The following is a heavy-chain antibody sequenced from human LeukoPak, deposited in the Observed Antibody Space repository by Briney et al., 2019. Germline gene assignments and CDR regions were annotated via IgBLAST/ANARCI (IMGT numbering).Heavy chain of an antibody. V-gene: IGHV4-34*01. CDR3: ARAGYDYIWGSYRVNWFDP. Sequence: XSXXRXPXXXXLEWIXEINHXGSTNYNPSLKSRVAISVDTSKTQFSLKLSSVTAADTAVYYCARAGYDYIWGSYRVNWFDPWGQGTLVTVSS. D-gene: IGHD3-16*02. J-gene: IGHJ5*02. CDR2: INHXGST.